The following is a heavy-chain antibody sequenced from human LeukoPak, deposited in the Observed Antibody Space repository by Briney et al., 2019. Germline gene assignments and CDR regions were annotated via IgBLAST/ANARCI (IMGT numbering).Heavy chain of an antibody. V-gene: IGHV3-23*01. Sequence: GGSLRLSCAVSGFTFNNYAMSWVRQAPGKGLEWVSGISGRGGSKYYADSVKGRFTISRDNSKNTLYLQMNSLRAEDTAVYYCAKGVVVAPDVTPFDYWGQGTLVTVSS. CDR2: ISGRGGSK. J-gene: IGHJ4*02. CDR1: GFTFNNYA. CDR3: AKGVVVAPDVTPFDY. D-gene: IGHD2-2*01.